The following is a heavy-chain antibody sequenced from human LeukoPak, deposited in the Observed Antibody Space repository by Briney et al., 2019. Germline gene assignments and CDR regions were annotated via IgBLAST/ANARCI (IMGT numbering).Heavy chain of an antibody. J-gene: IGHJ3*02. CDR1: GFIFSSYA. V-gene: IGHV3-23*01. Sequence: GGSLRLSCAASGFIFSSYAMSWVRQAPGKGLEWVSAISVSGGSTYYADSGKGRFTVSRDNSKNTLYLQMNSLRAEDTAVYYCAKTLGESTSAFDIWGQGTMVTVSS. CDR2: ISVSGGST. D-gene: IGHD3-3*01. CDR3: AKTLGESTSAFDI.